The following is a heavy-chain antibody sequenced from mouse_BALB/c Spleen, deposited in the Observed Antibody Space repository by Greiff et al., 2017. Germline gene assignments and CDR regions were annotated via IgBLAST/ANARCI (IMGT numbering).Heavy chain of an antibody. CDR2: INPGSGGT. D-gene: IGHD2-1*01. Sequence: QVQLQQSGAELVRPGTSVKVSCKASGYAFTNYLIEWVKQRPGQGLEWIGVINPGSGGTNYNEKFKGKATLTADKSSSTAYMQLSSLTSDDSAVYFCARYGNYEGYAMDYWGQGTSVAVSS. J-gene: IGHJ4*01. CDR3: ARYGNYEGYAMDY. CDR1: GYAFTNYL. V-gene: IGHV1-54*01.